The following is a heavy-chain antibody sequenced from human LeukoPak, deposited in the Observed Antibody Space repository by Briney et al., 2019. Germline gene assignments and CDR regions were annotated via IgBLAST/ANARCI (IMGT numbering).Heavy chain of an antibody. CDR1: GASVRRYY. J-gene: IGHJ3*01. CDR3: ARAKTHDDPFDL. Sequence: KSSETLSLPCTVSGASVRRYYWRWIRQPPGKGLEWIGYIQFSGNTMNHPSLKTRVVISLDTSKNQFSLNMSSVTAADTAFYFCARAKTHDDPFDLWGPGILVTVSS. D-gene: IGHD1-1*01. V-gene: IGHV4-59*02. CDR2: IQFSGNT.